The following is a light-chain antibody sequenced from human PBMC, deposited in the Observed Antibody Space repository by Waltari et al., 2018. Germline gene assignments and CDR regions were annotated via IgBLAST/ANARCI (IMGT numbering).Light chain of an antibody. CDR2: DAS. J-gene: IGKJ4*01. CDR1: QSISSW. V-gene: IGKV1-5*01. CDR3: MQPLQTPFT. Sequence: DIQMTQSPSTLSASVGDRVTITCRASQSISSWLAWYQQKPGKAPKLLIYDASSLESGVPSRFSGSGSGTDFTLNISRVEAEDVGVYYCMQPLQTPFTFGGGTKVEIK.